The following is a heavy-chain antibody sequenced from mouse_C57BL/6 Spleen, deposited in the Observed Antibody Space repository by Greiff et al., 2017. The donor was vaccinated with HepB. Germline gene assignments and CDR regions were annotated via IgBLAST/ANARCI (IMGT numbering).Heavy chain of an antibody. CDR2: ISSGGSYT. V-gene: IGHV5-6*02. D-gene: IGHD1-3*01. CDR3: ARQGGSTKGDYFDY. CDR1: GFTFSSYG. Sequence: DVKLVESGGDLVKPGGSLKLSCAASGFTFSSYGMSWVRQTPDKRLEWVATISSGGSYTYYPDSVKGRFTISRDNAKNTLYLQMSSLKSEDTAMYYCARQGGSTKGDYFDYWGQGTTLTVSS. J-gene: IGHJ2*01.